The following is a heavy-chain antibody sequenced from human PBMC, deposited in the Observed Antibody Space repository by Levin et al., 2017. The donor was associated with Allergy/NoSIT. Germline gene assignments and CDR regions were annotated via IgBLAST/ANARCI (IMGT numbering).Heavy chain of an antibody. CDR2: LNWNGGYK. V-gene: IGHV3-20*04. CDR3: AREGRDTYGLFDY. Sequence: PGESLKISCAASGFTFTDYGMSWVRQVPGKGLEWVSGLNWNGGYKSYADSVKGRFTISRDNAKSSLYLQMNSLRAEDTALYYCAREGRDTYGLFDYWGLGTLVTVSS. D-gene: IGHD5-18*01. J-gene: IGHJ4*02. CDR1: GFTFTDYG.